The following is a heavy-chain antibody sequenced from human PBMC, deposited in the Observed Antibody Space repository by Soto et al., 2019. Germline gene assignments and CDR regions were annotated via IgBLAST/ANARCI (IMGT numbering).Heavy chain of an antibody. CDR1: GCPISSSNW. CDR3: ASIPRGSDYCPPGH. Sequence: PXETLSLTCCVSGCPISSSNWSSWVRQPPGKGLEWIGEIYHSGSTNYNPSLKSRVTMLVDESKNQLSLKLSSVTAADTAVYYCASIPRGSDYCPPGHWGQGHRVTVSS. J-gene: IGHJ4*02. V-gene: IGHV4-4*02. CDR2: IYHSGST. D-gene: IGHD3-10*01.